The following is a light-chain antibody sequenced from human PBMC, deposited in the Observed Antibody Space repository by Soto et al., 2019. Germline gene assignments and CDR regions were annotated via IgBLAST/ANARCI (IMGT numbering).Light chain of an antibody. CDR2: AAS. Sequence: VLTQSPGTLSLSPGERATLSCRASQSVSSNYLAWYQQRPGQAPRLLIYAASKRATGIPDRFSGSGSGTDFTLTISRLEPEDFAVYYCQQYGAPFGGGTKVEI. V-gene: IGKV3-20*01. CDR1: QSVSSNY. J-gene: IGKJ4*01. CDR3: QQYGAP.